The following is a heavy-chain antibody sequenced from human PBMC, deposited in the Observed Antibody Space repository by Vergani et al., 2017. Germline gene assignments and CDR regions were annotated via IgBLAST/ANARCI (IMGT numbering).Heavy chain of an antibody. CDR2: ISSSGKTI. CDR1: GFIFSDYY. CDR3: AKGYSSGSSEDY. D-gene: IGHD6-19*01. V-gene: IGHV3-11*01. J-gene: IGHJ4*02. Sequence: QVQLVESGGGLVKPGGSLRLSCAASGFIFSDYYMSWIRQAPGKGLEWISYISSSGKTIHYADSVKGRFTSSRDNAKNSLSLQTNSLRAEDTAVYYCAKGYSSGSSEDYWGQGTLGTVSS.